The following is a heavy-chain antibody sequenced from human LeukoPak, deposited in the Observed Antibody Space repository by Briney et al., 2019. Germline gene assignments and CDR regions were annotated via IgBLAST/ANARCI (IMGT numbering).Heavy chain of an antibody. CDR2: IYTSGST. V-gene: IGHV4-61*02. J-gene: IGHJ3*02. D-gene: IGHD3-9*01. CDR3: AKLTYYDILTGYYKAFDI. Sequence: SQTLSLTCTVSGGSISSGSYYWSWIRQPAGKGLEWIGRIYTSGSTNYNPSLNSRVTISVDTSKNQFSLKLSSVTAADTAVYYCAKLTYYDILTGYYKAFDIWGQGTMVTVSS. CDR1: GGSISSGSYY.